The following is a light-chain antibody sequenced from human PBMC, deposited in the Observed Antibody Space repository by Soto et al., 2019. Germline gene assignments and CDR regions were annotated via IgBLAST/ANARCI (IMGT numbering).Light chain of an antibody. Sequence: QYALAQPASVSGSPGQSITISCAGTNRDVGGYNYVSWYQQYPGKAPKLIIYEVTYRPSGVSNRFSGSKSGNTASLTISGLQAEDEADYYCSSYSSSSALDVIFGGGTQLTVL. CDR2: EVT. CDR3: SSYSSSSALDVI. CDR1: NRDVGGYNY. J-gene: IGLJ2*01. V-gene: IGLV2-14*01.